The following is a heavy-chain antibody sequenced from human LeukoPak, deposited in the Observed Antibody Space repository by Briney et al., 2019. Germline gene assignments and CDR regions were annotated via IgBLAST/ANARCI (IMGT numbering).Heavy chain of an antibody. CDR3: ARVLYCSSTSCYAGTFDY. V-gene: IGHV1-2*02. J-gene: IGHJ4*02. D-gene: IGHD2-2*01. CDR2: INPNSGGS. Sequence: ASVKVSCKASGYTFTGYYMHWVRQAPGQGLEWMGWINPNSGGSNCAQKFQGRVTMTRDTSISTAYMELSRLRSENTVVYYCARVLYCSSTSCYAGTFDYWGQGTLVTVSS. CDR1: GYTFTGYY.